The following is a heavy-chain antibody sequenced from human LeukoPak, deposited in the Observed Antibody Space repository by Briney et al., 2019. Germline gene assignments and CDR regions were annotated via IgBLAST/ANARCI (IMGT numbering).Heavy chain of an antibody. V-gene: IGHV3-48*03. D-gene: IGHD1-26*01. Sequence: GGSLRLSCAASGFTFSSYEMNWVRQAPGEGLEWVSYISSSGSTIYYADSVKGRFTISRDNAKNSLYLQMNSLRAEDTAVYYCAREPMGATYFDYWGQGTLVTVSS. CDR3: AREPMGATYFDY. CDR1: GFTFSSYE. CDR2: ISSSGSTI. J-gene: IGHJ4*02.